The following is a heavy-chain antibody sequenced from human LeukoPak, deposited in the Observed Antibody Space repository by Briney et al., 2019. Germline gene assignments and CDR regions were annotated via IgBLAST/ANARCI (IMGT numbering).Heavy chain of an antibody. CDR3: ARAVGIAAAGTNY. J-gene: IGHJ4*02. V-gene: IGHV1-69*04. CDR2: IIPILGIA. D-gene: IGHD6-13*01. Sequence: ASVKVSCKASGGTFSSYAISWVRQAPGQGLEWMGRIIPILGIANYAQKFQGRVTITADKSTSTAYMELSSLGSEDTAVYYCARAVGIAAAGTNYWGQGTLVTVSS. CDR1: GGTFSSYA.